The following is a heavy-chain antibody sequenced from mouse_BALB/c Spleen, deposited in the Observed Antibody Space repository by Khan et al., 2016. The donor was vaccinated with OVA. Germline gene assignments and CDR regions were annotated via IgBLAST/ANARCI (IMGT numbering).Heavy chain of an antibody. V-gene: IGHV9-2-1*01. CDR1: GYTFTDYS. CDR2: INTETGEP. CDR3: GRRDYGYNWFAY. D-gene: IGHD2-2*01. Sequence: QIQLVQSGPELKKPGETVKISCKASGYTFTDYSMHWVKQAPGKGLKWMGWINTETGEPTYADDFKGRFAFSLETSASAAYLHITNLKNETTTTLFWGRRDYGYNWFAYWGQGALVTVSA. J-gene: IGHJ3*01.